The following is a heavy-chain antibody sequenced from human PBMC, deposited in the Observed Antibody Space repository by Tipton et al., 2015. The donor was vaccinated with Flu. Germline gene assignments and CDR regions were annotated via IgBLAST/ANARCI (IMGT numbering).Heavy chain of an antibody. Sequence: SLRLSCAASGFSFSSFGMHWVRQAPGKGLEWVANINEDGSTTYYVDSVKGRFTISRDNARNSVFLQMNSLRAEDTALYYCALFKNPGYWGQGTLVTVSS. J-gene: IGHJ4*02. D-gene: IGHD2-21*01. CDR1: GFSFSSFG. CDR3: ALFKNPGY. V-gene: IGHV3-7*01. CDR2: INEDGSTT.